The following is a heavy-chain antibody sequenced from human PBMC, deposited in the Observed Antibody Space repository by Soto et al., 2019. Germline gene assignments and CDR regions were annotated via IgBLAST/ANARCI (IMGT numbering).Heavy chain of an antibody. CDR2: ISYDGSNK. Sequence: QVQLVESGGGVVQPGRSLRLSCAASGFTFSSYAMHWVRQAPGKGLEWVAVISYDGSNKYYADSVKGRFTISRDNSKNTLYLQMNSLRAEDTAVYYCAKDKLGITMIVVVITTGRGFDYWGQGTLVTVSS. J-gene: IGHJ4*02. D-gene: IGHD3-22*01. V-gene: IGHV3-30-3*01. CDR3: AKDKLGITMIVVVITTGRGFDY. CDR1: GFTFSSYA.